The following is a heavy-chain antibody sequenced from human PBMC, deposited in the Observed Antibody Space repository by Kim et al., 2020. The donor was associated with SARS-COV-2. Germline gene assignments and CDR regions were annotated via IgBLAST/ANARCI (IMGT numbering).Heavy chain of an antibody. CDR1: GFTVNNFA. Sequence: GGSLRLSCGASGFTVNNFAMSWVRQAPGKGLEWVSTDPGGGGRTFYADSVKGRFTISRDNSKNTVFLQMNSVRAEDTAVYYCAKARPLSSGWYGFEDWGQGTRVPVSS. D-gene: IGHD6-19*01. J-gene: IGHJ4*02. V-gene: IGHV3-23*01. CDR2: DPGGGGRT. CDR3: AKARPLSSGWYGFED.